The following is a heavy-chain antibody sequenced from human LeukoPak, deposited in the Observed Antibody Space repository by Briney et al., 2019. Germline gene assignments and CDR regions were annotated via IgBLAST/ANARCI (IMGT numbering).Heavy chain of an antibody. CDR2: IKPSGGST. CDR1: GYTFTSYY. CDR3: ARSGLAYCGGDCYPDY. Sequence: GASVTVSCKAYGYTFTSYYMHWVRQAPGQGLEWMGIIKPSGGSTSYAQKFQGRVTMTRHMSASPVYMELSSLRSEDTAVYFCARSGLAYCGGDCYPDYWGQGTLVTVSS. J-gene: IGHJ4*02. D-gene: IGHD2-21*02. V-gene: IGHV1-46*01.